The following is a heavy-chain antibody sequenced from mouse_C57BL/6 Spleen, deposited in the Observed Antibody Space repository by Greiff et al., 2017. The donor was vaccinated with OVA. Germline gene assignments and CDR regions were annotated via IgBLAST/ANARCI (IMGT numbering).Heavy chain of an antibody. J-gene: IGHJ1*03. V-gene: IGHV1-81*01. CDR2: IYPRSGNT. D-gene: IGHD1-1*01. CDR3: ARGDYGSSHWYFDV. Sequence: QVQLQQSGAELARPGASVKLSCKASGYTFTSYGISWVKQRTGQGLEWIGEIYPRSGNTYYNEKFKGKATLTADKPSSTAYMELRSLTSEDSAVYFCARGDYGSSHWYFDVWGTGTTVTVSS. CDR1: GYTFTSYG.